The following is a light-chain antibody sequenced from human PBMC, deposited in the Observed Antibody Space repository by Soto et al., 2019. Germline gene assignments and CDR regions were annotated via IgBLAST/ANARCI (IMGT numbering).Light chain of an antibody. V-gene: IGKV1-5*01. CDR2: DAS. CDR1: QSISSW. Sequence: DIQMTQSPSTLSASVGDRVTITCRASQSISSWLAWYQQKPGKXPXXLIYDASSLESGVPSRFSGSGSGTEFTLTISSLQPDDFATDYCQQYNSYPTFGQGTKVDIK. J-gene: IGKJ1*01. CDR3: QQYNSYPT.